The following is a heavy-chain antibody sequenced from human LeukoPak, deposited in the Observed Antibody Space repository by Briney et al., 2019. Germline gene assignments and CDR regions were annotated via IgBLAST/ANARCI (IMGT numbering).Heavy chain of an antibody. CDR1: GHTFTSYG. J-gene: IGHJ4*02. V-gene: IGHV1-18*01. CDR2: ISAYNGNT. D-gene: IGHD2-15*01. CDR3: ARDLCSGGSCYFDY. Sequence: ASVKVSCKASGHTFTSYGISRVRQAPGQGLEWMGWISAYNGNTNYAQKLQGRVTMTTDTSTSTAYMELRSLRSDDTAVYYCARDLCSGGSCYFDYWGQGTLVTVSS.